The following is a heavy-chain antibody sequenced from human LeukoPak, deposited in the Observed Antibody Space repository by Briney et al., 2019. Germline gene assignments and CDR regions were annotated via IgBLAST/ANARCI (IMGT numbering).Heavy chain of an antibody. CDR2: ISGSGGST. V-gene: IGHV3-23*01. CDR3: ARAHYDFWSGYYTGMWNLDY. Sequence: GGSLRLSCAASGFTFSSYGMSWVRQAPGKGLEWVSAISGSGGSTYYADSVKGRFTISRDNSKNTLYLQMNSLRAEDTAVYYCARAHYDFWSGYYTGMWNLDYWGQGTLVTVSS. CDR1: GFTFSSYG. D-gene: IGHD3-3*01. J-gene: IGHJ4*02.